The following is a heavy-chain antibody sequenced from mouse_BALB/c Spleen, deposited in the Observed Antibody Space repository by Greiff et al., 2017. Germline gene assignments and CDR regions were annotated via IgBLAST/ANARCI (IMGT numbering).Heavy chain of an antibody. J-gene: IGHJ2*01. D-gene: IGHD2-1*01. CDR2: IYPGDGDT. Sequence: QVQLQQSGAELARPGASVKLSCKASGYTFTSYWMQWVKQRPGQGLEWIGAIYPGDGDTRYTQKFKGKATLTADKSSSTAYMQLSSLASEDSAVYYCARIYSSFDYWGQGTTLTVSS. CDR1: GYTFTSYW. V-gene: IGHV1-87*01. CDR3: ARIYSSFDY.